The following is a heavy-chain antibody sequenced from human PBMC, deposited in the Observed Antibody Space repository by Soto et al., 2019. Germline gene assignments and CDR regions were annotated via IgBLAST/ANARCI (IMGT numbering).Heavy chain of an antibody. CDR2: ISLSSSYT. J-gene: IGHJ6*02. V-gene: IGHV3-21*05. CDR3: AREVSLYYYYYGMDV. CDR1: GCNFISHT. Sequence: GGPLRHSYRASGCNFISHTMHWVRKAPGMGPEWMSNISLSSSYTYYAESVKGRFTISRDNAKNSLYLQMNSLRAEDTAVYYCAREVSLYYYYYGMDVWGQGTTVTVSS. D-gene: IGHD1-20*01.